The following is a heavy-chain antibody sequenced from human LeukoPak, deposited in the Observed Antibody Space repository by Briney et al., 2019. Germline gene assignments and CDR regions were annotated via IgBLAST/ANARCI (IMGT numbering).Heavy chain of an antibody. D-gene: IGHD6-13*01. CDR1: AFSLNAYN. J-gene: IGHJ4*02. Sequence: GGSLRLSCAASAFSLNAYNMNWVRQAPGKGLEWVSSISGSGGRGTTYYADSAKGRFTISRDNAKNTMYLQMNSLSVEDTAVYYCAKDIAASGLPRIFDFWGQGTLVTVSS. CDR3: AKDIAASGLPRIFDF. V-gene: IGHV3-23*01. CDR2: ISGSGGRGTT.